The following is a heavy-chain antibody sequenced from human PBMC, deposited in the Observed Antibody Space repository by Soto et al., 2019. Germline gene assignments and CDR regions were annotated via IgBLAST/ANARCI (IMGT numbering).Heavy chain of an antibody. J-gene: IGHJ5*02. D-gene: IGHD3-10*01. Sequence: PSETLSLTCAVSDGSMSPYYWSWIRQSPERGLEWIGYFFYSGDTNYNPSLQSRVTISVDTSMNHFSLKLTSVTAADTAVYYCARHFFGSPFEPWGPGILVTVSS. CDR2: FFYSGDT. CDR1: DGSMSPYY. V-gene: IGHV4-59*08. CDR3: ARHFFGSPFEP.